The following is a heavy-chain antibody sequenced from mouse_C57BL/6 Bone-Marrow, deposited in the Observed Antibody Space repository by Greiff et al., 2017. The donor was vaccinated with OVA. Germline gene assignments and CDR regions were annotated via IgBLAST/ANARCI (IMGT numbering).Heavy chain of an antibody. Sequence: VQRVESGPELVKPGASVKISCKASGYAFSSSWMNWVKQRPGKGLEWIGRIYPGDGDTNYNGKFKGKATLTADKSSSTAYMQLSSLTSEDSAVYFCADYGYDGYYFDYWGQGTTLTVSS. CDR2: IYPGDGDT. J-gene: IGHJ2*01. V-gene: IGHV1-82*01. CDR1: GYAFSSSW. CDR3: ADYGYDGYYFDY. D-gene: IGHD2-2*01.